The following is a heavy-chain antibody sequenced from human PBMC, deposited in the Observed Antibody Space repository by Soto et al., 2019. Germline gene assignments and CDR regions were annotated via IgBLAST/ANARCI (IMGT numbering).Heavy chain of an antibody. CDR3: ARVPASGNIREYYYCMDA. Sequence: PGGSLRLCCAASGFTFSSYSMNWVRQDPGKGLEWVSSISSSSSYIYYADSVKGRFTISRDNAKNSLYLQMNSLRAEDTAVYYCARVPASGNIREYYYCMDAWGQGTTVTVSS. D-gene: IGHD5-12*01. V-gene: IGHV3-21*01. CDR2: ISSSSSYI. J-gene: IGHJ6*02. CDR1: GFTFSSYS.